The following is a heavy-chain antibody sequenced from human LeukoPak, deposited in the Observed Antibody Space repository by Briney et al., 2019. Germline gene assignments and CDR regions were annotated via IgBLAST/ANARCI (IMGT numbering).Heavy chain of an antibody. CDR2: INHSGST. CDR1: GGSFSGYY. CDR3: QAEDGIRDTYYYYYGMDV. V-gene: IGHV4-34*01. D-gene: IGHD5-18*01. J-gene: IGHJ6*02. Sequence: SETLSLTCAVYGGSFSGYYWSGIRQPSGKGLEWMGEINHSGSTNYNPSLKSRVTISVDTSKNQFSLKLSSVTAADTAVFFFQAEDGIRDTYYYYYGMDVWGQGTTVTVSS.